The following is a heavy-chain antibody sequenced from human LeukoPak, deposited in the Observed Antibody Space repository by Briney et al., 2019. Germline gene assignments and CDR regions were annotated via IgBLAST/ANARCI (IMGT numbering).Heavy chain of an antibody. D-gene: IGHD1-26*01. J-gene: IGHJ4*02. CDR1: GYTFTGYY. V-gene: IGHV1-2*02. CDR2: INPNSGGT. CDR3: ARDLRQWELLGGIDY. Sequence: VASVKVSCKASGYTFTGYYMHWVRQAPGQGLEWMGWINPNSGGTNYAQKFQGRVTMTRDTSISTAYMELSRLRSDDTAVYYCARDLRQWELLGGIDYWGQGTLVTVSS.